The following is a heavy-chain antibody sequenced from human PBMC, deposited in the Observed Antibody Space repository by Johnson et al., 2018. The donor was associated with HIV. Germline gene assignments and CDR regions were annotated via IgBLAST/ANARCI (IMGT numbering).Heavy chain of an antibody. Sequence: VQLVESGGGLIQPGGSLRLSCAASGFTVSSNYMSWVRQAPGKGLEWVSVIYSGGSTYYADSVKGRFTISRDNSKNTLYLQMNSLRPEATAVYYCARDPDLDAFDIWGQGTMVTVSS. D-gene: IGHD1-14*01. CDR1: GFTVSSNY. CDR2: IYSGGST. CDR3: ARDPDLDAFDI. V-gene: IGHV3-66*03. J-gene: IGHJ3*02.